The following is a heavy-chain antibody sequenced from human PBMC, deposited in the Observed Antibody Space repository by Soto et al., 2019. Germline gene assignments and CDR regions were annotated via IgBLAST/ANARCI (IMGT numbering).Heavy chain of an antibody. D-gene: IGHD2-2*01. Sequence: SVKVSCKASGGTFSSYAISWVRQAPGQGLEWMGGIIPIFGTANYAQKFQGRVTITADKSTSTAYMELSSLRSEDTAVYYCARDPLSHCSSTSCSLEGWFEPWGEGTPVTVSS. CDR3: ARDPLSHCSSTSCSLEGWFEP. V-gene: IGHV1-69*06. CDR2: IIPIFGTA. J-gene: IGHJ5*02. CDR1: GGTFSSYA.